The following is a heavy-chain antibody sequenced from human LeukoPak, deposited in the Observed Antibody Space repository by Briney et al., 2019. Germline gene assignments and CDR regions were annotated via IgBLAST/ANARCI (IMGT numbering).Heavy chain of an antibody. CDR1: GFSVSEYF. Sequence: GGSLRLSCAASGFSVSEYFIDWLRQAPGKGLEWVGRTRNIGRSYSTEYATSVKGRFIVSRDESKNSVYLQMNSLRTDDTAVYYCARSRSSWASIDYWGQGTLVTVSS. CDR3: ARSRSSWASIDY. V-gene: IGHV3-72*01. D-gene: IGHD6-13*01. J-gene: IGHJ4*02. CDR2: TRNIGRSYST.